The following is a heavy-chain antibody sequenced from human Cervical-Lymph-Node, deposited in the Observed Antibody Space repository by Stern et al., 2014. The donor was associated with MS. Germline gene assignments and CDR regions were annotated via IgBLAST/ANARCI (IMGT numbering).Heavy chain of an antibody. V-gene: IGHV4-39*01. CDR1: GDSISSYTHY. D-gene: IGHD2-8*02. J-gene: IGHJ4*02. CDR3: AKHACTGAACPFDL. CDR2: VYYSGAT. Sequence: QVQLQESGPGLVKPSETLSLTCAVSGDSISSYTHYWAWIRQPPGKGLEWIGSVYYSGATYYNPPLKSPVTISVDTSKNPFSLGLNSVTAADTAVYYCAKHACTGAACPFDLWGQGTLVTVSS.